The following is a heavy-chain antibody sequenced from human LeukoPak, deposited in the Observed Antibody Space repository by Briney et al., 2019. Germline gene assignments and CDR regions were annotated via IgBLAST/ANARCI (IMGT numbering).Heavy chain of an antibody. J-gene: IGHJ4*02. Sequence: GSLRLSCAASGFTFSSYAMSWVRQAPGKGLEWVSAISGSGGSTYYADSVKGRFTISRDNYKNTLYLQMNSLRAEDTAVYYCAKIMITFGGVIAPGYFDYWGQGTLVTVSS. CDR3: AKIMITFGGVIAPGYFDY. CDR2: ISGSGGST. CDR1: GFTFSSYA. V-gene: IGHV3-23*01. D-gene: IGHD3-16*02.